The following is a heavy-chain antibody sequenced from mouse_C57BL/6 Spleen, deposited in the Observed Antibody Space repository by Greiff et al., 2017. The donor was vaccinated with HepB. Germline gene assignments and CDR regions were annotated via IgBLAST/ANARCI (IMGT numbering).Heavy chain of an antibody. V-gene: IGHV1-55*01. J-gene: IGHJ1*03. D-gene: IGHD1-1*01. CDR2: IYPGSGST. CDR1: GYTFTSYW. CDR3: ARDGSSYENFDV. Sequence: QVQLQQPGAELVKPGASVKMSCKASGYTFTSYWITWVKQRPGQGLEWIGDIYPGSGSTNYNEKFKSKATLTVDTSSSTAYMQLSSLTSEDSAVYYCARDGSSYENFDVWGTGTTVTVSS.